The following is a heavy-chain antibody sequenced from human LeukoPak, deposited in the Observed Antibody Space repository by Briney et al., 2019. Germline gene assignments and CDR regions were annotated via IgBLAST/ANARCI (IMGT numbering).Heavy chain of an antibody. CDR2: ISYDVSNK. Sequence: PGGSLRLSCAASGFTFRNYGMHWVRQAPGKGLDWVAVISYDVSNKYYADSVKGRFTISRDNSKNTLYLQMNSLRAEDTAVYYCAKVRYFGPSAFDIWGQGTMVTVSS. V-gene: IGHV3-30*18. CDR1: GFTFRNYG. J-gene: IGHJ3*02. D-gene: IGHD3-9*01. CDR3: AKVRYFGPSAFDI.